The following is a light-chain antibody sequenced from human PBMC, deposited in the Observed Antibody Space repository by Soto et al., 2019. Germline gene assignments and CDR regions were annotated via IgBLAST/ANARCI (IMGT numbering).Light chain of an antibody. CDR1: SSNIGTNT. Sequence: QSVLTQPPSASGTPGQRVTISCSGSSSNIGTNTVNWYQHLPGSAPKLLIYSNNQRPSGVPDRFSGSKSGTSASLAISGLQPDDEADYYCEAWDGSLTVALFGGGTKLTVL. CDR3: EAWDGSLTVAL. J-gene: IGLJ2*01. CDR2: SNN. V-gene: IGLV1-44*01.